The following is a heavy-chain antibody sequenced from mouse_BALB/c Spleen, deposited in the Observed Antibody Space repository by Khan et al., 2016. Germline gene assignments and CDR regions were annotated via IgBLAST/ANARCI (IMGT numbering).Heavy chain of an antibody. D-gene: IGHD1-1*01. CDR3: ARTFTTVVPAMDY. Sequence: EVELVESGVGLVQPGGSLKLSCAASGFTFSSYGMSWVRQTPDKRLELVATINSNGGSTYYPDSVKGRFTISRDNAKNTLYLQMSSLKSEDTAMXYCARTFTTVVPAMDYWGQGTSVTVSS. CDR2: INSNGGST. V-gene: IGHV5-6-3*01. J-gene: IGHJ4*01. CDR1: GFTFSSYG.